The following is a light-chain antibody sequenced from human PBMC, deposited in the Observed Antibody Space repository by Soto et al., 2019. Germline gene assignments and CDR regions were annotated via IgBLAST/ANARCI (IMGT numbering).Light chain of an antibody. Sequence: QSALTQPASVSGSPGQSITISCTGTSSEVGGYNYVSWYQQHPGKAPKRMIYDVSNRRSGVSNRFSGSKSGNTASLTISGLQAEDEADYYCSSYTSSSTLVVFGGGTKVTVL. CDR3: SSYTSSSTLVV. V-gene: IGLV2-14*01. CDR2: DVS. CDR1: SSEVGGYNY. J-gene: IGLJ2*01.